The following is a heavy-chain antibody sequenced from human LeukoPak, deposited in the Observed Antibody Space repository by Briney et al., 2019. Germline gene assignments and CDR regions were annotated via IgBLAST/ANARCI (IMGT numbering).Heavy chain of an antibody. Sequence: PSETLSLTCTVSGYSISSGYLWGWIRQPPGKGLEWIGSIDGSGSSYYNPSPKSRVTISVDTSKNQFSLKLSSVTAADTAVYYCARGGRMTIFGVVIENWFDPWGQGTLVTVSS. CDR2: IDGSGSS. V-gene: IGHV4-38-2*02. CDR3: ARGGRMTIFGVVIENWFDP. CDR1: GYSISSGYL. D-gene: IGHD3-3*01. J-gene: IGHJ5*02.